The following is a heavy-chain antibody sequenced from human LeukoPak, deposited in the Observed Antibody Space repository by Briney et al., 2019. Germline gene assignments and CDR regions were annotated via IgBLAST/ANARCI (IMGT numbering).Heavy chain of an antibody. CDR2: IKQNGSEK. J-gene: IGHJ5*02. V-gene: IGHV3-7*01. D-gene: IGHD3-10*01. CDR1: GFTFNSYW. Sequence: GGSLRLSCAASGFTFNSYWMSWVRQAPGKGLEWVANIKQNGSEKYYVDSVKGRFTISRDNAKNSLYLQMNSLRADDTAVYYCARGTSGTYYNILSNWLDPWGQGTLVTVSS. CDR3: ARGTSGTYYNILSNWLDP.